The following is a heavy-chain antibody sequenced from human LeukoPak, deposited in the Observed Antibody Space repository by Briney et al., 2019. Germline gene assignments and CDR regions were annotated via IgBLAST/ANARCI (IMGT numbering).Heavy chain of an antibody. CDR2: ISAYNGNT. D-gene: IGHD3-22*01. J-gene: IGHJ5*02. Sequence: ASVKVSCKASGYTFISYGICWVRQAPGQGLEWMGWISAYNGNTDYAQKLQGRVTMTTDTSTSTAYMELRSLRSDDTTVYYCARDKRHTYYYDSSDYFRWFDPWGQGTLVTVSS. V-gene: IGHV1-18*04. CDR3: ARDKRHTYYYDSSDYFRWFDP. CDR1: GYTFISYG.